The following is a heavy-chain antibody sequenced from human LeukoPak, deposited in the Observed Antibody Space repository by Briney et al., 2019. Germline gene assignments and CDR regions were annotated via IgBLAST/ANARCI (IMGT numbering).Heavy chain of an antibody. CDR3: ARASWVQLERLGNWFDP. V-gene: IGHV4-4*07. Sequence: PSETLSLICTVSGGSISSYYWSWIRHPAGQGLEWIGRIYTSGSSNYNPPLKSRVTMSVDTSKNQFSLKLSSVTAADTTVYYCARASWVQLERLGNWFDPWGQGTLVTVSS. CDR1: GGSISSYY. CDR2: IYTSGSS. J-gene: IGHJ5*02. D-gene: IGHD1-1*01.